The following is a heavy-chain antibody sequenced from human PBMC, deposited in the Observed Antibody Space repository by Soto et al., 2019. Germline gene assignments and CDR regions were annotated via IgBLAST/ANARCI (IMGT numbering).Heavy chain of an antibody. CDR2: INPNSGGT. D-gene: IGHD3-22*01. J-gene: IGHJ5*02. CDR3: ARGYYYDSSGFNWFDP. V-gene: IGHV1-2*02. Sequence: ASVKVSCKASGYTFTGYYMHWVRQAPGQGLEWMGWINPNSGGTNFAQKFQGRVTMTRDTSISTAYMELSRLISDDTAVYYCARGYYYDSSGFNWFDPWGQGTLVIVSS. CDR1: GYTFTGYY.